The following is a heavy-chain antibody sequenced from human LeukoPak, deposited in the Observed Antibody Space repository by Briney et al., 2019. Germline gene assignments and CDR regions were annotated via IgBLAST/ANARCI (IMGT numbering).Heavy chain of an antibody. J-gene: IGHJ4*02. CDR1: GFTFSSSW. CDR3: ARGSGDYLDY. D-gene: IGHD3-10*01. Sequence: GGSLRLSCAASGFTFSSSWMSWVRQAPGKGLEWVANIKEDGGEKYYVDSVKGRFTISRDNAKYSLYLQMNSLRAEDTAVYRCARGSGDYLDYWGQGTLVTVSS. V-gene: IGHV3-7*02. CDR2: IKEDGGEK.